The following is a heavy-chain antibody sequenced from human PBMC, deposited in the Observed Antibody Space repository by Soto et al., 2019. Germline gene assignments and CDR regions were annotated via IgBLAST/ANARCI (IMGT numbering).Heavy chain of an antibody. CDR2: ISSNGGST. D-gene: IGHD5-12*01. J-gene: IGHJ6*02. CDR3: VKVRDIVATIGDYGMDV. CDR1: GFTFSSYA. Sequence: GGSLRLSCSASGFTFSSYAMHWVRQAPGKGLEYVSAISSNGGSTYYADSVKGRFTISRDNSKNTLYLQMSSLRAEDTAVYYCVKVRDIVATIGDYGMDVWGQGTTVTVS. V-gene: IGHV3-64D*08.